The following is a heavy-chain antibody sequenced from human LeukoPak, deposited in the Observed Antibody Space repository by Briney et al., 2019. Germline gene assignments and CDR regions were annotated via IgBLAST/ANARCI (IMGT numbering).Heavy chain of an antibody. CDR1: GFTFSDYY. CDR3: AKSMTLQWRGFFDL. Sequence: GGFLRLSCAASGFTFSDYYMSWIRQAPGKGLEWVSYISSSGSAIYYADSVKGRFTISRDNAKNSLYLQKNSLRADDTAIYYCAKSMTLQWRGFFDLWGRGTHVTVSS. CDR2: ISSSGSAI. D-gene: IGHD6-19*01. J-gene: IGHJ2*01. V-gene: IGHV3-11*01.